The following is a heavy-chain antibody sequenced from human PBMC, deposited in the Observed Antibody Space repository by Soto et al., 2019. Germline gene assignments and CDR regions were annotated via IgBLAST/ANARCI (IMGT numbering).Heavy chain of an antibody. Sequence: SETLSLTXTVSGGSISSGDYSWSWIRQPPGKGLEWIGYVFRSGSTYYSPSLKSRVTISVDGSKNQFSLKLTSVTAADTGVYYCARIPLLQGGWFDPWGQGTLVTVSS. CDR2: VFRSGST. D-gene: IGHD1-26*01. J-gene: IGHJ5*02. CDR1: GGSISSGDYS. V-gene: IGHV4-30-2*01. CDR3: ARIPLLQGGWFDP.